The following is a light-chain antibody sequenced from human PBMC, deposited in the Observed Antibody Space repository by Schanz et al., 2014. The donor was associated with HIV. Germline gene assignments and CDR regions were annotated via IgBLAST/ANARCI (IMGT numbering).Light chain of an antibody. J-gene: IGLJ2*01. CDR2: EVT. V-gene: IGLV2-8*01. CDR3: SSYAGSNTVV. CDR1: SSDVGGDKY. Sequence: QSALTQPPSASGSPGQSVTISCTGTSSDVGGDKYVSWYQQHPGKAPKLIISEVTKRPSGVPDRFAGSKSGNTASLTVSGLQGEDEAHYYCSSYAGSNTVVFGGGTKLTVL.